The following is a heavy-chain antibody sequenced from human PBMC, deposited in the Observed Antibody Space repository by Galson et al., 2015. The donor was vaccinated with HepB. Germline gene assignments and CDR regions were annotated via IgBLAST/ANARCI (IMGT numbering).Heavy chain of an antibody. V-gene: IGHV3-23*01. CDR3: AKDQDSGSYYYAFGMDV. D-gene: IGHD1-26*01. Sequence: SLRLSCAASGFTFSTYAMSWVRQAPGKGLEWVSDISNSGGSTYYADSVKGRFTISRDNSKNTLYLQMNNLRAEDTAVYYCAKDQDSGSYYYAFGMDVWGQGTTVTVSS. CDR2: ISNSGGST. J-gene: IGHJ6*02. CDR1: GFTFSTYA.